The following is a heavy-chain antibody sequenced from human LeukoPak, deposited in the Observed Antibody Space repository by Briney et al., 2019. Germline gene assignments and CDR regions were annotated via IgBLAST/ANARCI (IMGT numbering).Heavy chain of an antibody. CDR2: IWYDGSNK. Sequence: GGSLRLSCAASGFTFSSYGMHWVRQAPGKGLEWVAVIWYDGSNKYYADSVKGRFTISRDNSKNTLYLQMNSPRAEDTAVYYCARAQGSYGFYFDYWGQGTLVTVSS. V-gene: IGHV3-33*01. CDR3: ARAQGSYGFYFDY. CDR1: GFTFSSYG. D-gene: IGHD5-18*01. J-gene: IGHJ4*02.